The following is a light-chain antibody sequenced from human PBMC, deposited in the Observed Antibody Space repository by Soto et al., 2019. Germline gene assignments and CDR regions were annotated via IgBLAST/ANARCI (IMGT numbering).Light chain of an antibody. CDR1: SSNIGAGYD. CDR2: GDN. V-gene: IGLV1-40*01. J-gene: IGLJ2*01. CDR3: QSYAGSMTRV. Sequence: QSVLTQPPSVSGAPGQRVTISCTGSSSNIGAGYDVYWYQQLPGTAPKLLIYGDNNRPSGVPDRFSGSKSGTSASLAITGLQAEDEADYYCQSYAGSMTRVFGGGTKLTVL.